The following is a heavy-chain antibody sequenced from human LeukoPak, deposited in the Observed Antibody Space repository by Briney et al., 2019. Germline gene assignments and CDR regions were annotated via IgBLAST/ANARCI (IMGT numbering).Heavy chain of an antibody. Sequence: GRSLRLSCAASGFTFDDYAMHWVRQAPGKGLEWVSGISWNSGSIGYADSVKGRFTISRDNAKNSLYLQMNSLRAEDMALYYCARGRRARSSWSYYFDYWGKGTLVTVSS. J-gene: IGHJ4*02. D-gene: IGHD6-13*01. CDR1: GFTFDDYA. CDR2: ISWNSGSI. V-gene: IGHV3-9*03. CDR3: ARGRRARSSWSYYFDY.